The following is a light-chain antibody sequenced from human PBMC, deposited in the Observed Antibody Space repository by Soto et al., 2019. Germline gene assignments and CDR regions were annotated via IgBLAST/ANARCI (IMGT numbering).Light chain of an antibody. CDR1: QSVSSSY. Sequence: ESVLTHSPGTLSLSPGEIATLSCRASQSVSSSYLAWYQQKPGQAPRLLIYGASSRATGIPDRFSGSGSGTDFTLTISRLEPEDFAVYYCQQYGSSPTFGQGPKVEIK. CDR2: GAS. J-gene: IGKJ1*01. V-gene: IGKV3-20*01. CDR3: QQYGSSPT.